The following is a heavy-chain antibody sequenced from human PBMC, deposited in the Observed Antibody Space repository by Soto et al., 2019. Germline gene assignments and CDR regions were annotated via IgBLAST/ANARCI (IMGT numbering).Heavy chain of an antibody. V-gene: IGHV5-51*01. J-gene: IGHJ6*03. Sequence: GESLKISCKGSGYSFTSYWIGWVRQMPGKGLEWMGIIYPGDSDTRYSPSFQGQVTISADKSISTAYLQWSSLKASDTAMYYCARNSEGYSPYYYYMDVWGKGTTVTVSS. CDR3: ARNSEGYSPYYYYMDV. CDR2: IYPGDSDT. D-gene: IGHD6-13*01. CDR1: GYSFTSYW.